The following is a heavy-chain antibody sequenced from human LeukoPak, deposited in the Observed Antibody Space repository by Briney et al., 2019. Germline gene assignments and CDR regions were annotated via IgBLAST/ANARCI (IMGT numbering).Heavy chain of an antibody. J-gene: IGHJ4*02. D-gene: IGHD3-16*02. CDR2: ISAYNGNT. Sequence: GASVKVSCKASGYTFTSYDINWVRQATGQGLEWMGWISAYNGNTNYAQKLQGRVTMTTDTSTSTAYMELRSLRSDDTAVYYCARDRGVINPDYWGQGTLVTVSS. CDR3: ARDRGVINPDY. CDR1: GYTFTSYD. V-gene: IGHV1-18*01.